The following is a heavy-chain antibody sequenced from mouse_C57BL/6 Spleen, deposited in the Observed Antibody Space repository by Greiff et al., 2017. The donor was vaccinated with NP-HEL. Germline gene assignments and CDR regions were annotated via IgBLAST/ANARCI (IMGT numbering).Heavy chain of an antibody. Sequence: QVQLQQPGAELVKPGASVKLSCKASGYTFTSYWMHWVKQRPGQGLEWIGMIHPNSGSTNYNEKLKSKATLTVDKSSSTAYMQLSSLTSEDSAVYYCARGGTTGPFNVWGTGTTVTVSS. V-gene: IGHV1-64*01. D-gene: IGHD1-1*01. CDR3: ARGGTTGPFNV. CDR1: GYTFTSYW. J-gene: IGHJ1*03. CDR2: IHPNSGST.